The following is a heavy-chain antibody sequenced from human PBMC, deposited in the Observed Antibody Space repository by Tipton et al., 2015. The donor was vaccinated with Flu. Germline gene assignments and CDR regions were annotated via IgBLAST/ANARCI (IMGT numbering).Heavy chain of an antibody. V-gene: IGHV4-30-4*01. CDR3: ARTDFGDYVLDY. Sequence: LRLSCTVSGDSISRGDYYWSWIRQPPGKGLESMGYIHYSGSTYSNPSLKSRVTISIDTSKNQFSLRLSSVTAADTAVYYCARTDFGDYVLDYWGQGTLVTVSS. CDR1: GDSISRGDYY. D-gene: IGHD4-17*01. CDR2: IHYSGST. J-gene: IGHJ4*02.